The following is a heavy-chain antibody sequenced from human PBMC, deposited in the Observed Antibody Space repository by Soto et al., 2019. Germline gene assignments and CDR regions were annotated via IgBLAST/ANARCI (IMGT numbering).Heavy chain of an antibody. D-gene: IGHD3-16*01. CDR1: GFNVMSYW. CDR3: ARDIGFDYVN. CDR2: VKEDGSEL. V-gene: IGHV3-7*01. Sequence: LRLSCAVSGFNVMSYWMSWVRQAPGKGLEWVASVKEDGSELYYLHSVRGRFSISRDSAGNALHLTMNYLSAEDTGVYFCARDIGFDYVNWGQGIPVTVS. J-gene: IGHJ4*02.